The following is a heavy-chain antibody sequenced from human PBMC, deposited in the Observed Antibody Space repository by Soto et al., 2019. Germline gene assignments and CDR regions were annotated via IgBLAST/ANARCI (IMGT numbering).Heavy chain of an antibody. CDR1: GFTFSDYY. CDR2: ISSSSSYT. CDR3: ARSQVIADSSGQLRQGAFDI. Sequence: QVQLVESGGGLVKPGGSLRLSCAASGFTFSDYYMSWIRQAPGKGLEWVSYISSSSSYTNYADSVKGRFTISRDNAKNSLYLQMNSLRAEDTAVYYCARSQVIADSSGQLRQGAFDIWGQGTMVTVSS. D-gene: IGHD3-22*01. J-gene: IGHJ3*02. V-gene: IGHV3-11*05.